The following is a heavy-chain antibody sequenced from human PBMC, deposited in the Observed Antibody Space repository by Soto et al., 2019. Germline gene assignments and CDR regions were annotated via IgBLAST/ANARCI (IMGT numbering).Heavy chain of an antibody. V-gene: IGHV3-33*01. CDR2: IWYDGSIK. D-gene: IGHD6-13*01. J-gene: IGHJ4*02. CDR1: GFTFSTYG. CDR3: ARRSSSWYFDY. Sequence: PGGSLRLSCAASGFTFSTYGMHWVRQAPGKGLEWVALIWYDGSIKNYADSVKGRFTISRDNSKNTLNLQMNSLRAEDTAVYYGARRSSSWYFDYWGQGTLVTVSS.